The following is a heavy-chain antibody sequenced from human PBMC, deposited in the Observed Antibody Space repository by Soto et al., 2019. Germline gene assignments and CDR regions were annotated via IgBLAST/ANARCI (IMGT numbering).Heavy chain of an antibody. CDR3: ARSQGSSTSLEIYYYYYYGMAV. CDR1: GGTFGSYA. CDR2: IIPIPGTA. Sequence: QVQLVQSGAEVKKPGSSVKVSCKASGGTFGSYAISWVRQAPGQGLEWMGGIIPIPGTANYAQKFQGRVTIAADESTSTAYMELGSLRSEDTAVYYCARSQGSSTSLEIYYYYYYGMAVWGQGTTVTVSS. V-gene: IGHV1-69*01. J-gene: IGHJ6*02. D-gene: IGHD2-2*01.